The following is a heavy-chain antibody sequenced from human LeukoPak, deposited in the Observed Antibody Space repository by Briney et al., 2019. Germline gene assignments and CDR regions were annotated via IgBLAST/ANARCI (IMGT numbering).Heavy chain of an antibody. CDR2: IYYSGST. CDR1: GGSFSGYY. J-gene: IGHJ5*02. D-gene: IGHD3-16*02. Sequence: SETLSLTCAVYGGSFSGYYWSWIRQPPGKGLEWIGYIYYSGSTNYNPSLKSRVTISVDTSKNQFSLKLSSVTAADTAVYYCARGYYDYVWGSYRYPNWFDPWGQGTLVTVSS. V-gene: IGHV4-59*01. CDR3: ARGYYDYVWGSYRYPNWFDP.